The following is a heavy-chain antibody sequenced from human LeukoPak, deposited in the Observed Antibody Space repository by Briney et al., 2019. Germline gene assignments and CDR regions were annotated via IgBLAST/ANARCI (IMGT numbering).Heavy chain of an antibody. Sequence: SETLSLTCTVSLGSISSYYCSWIRQPPWKGLEWIGYIDYSGSTNYNPSLKSRVTISVDTSKSQFSLKLSSVTAADTAVYYCARLGVPYAFDIWGQGTMVTVSS. V-gene: IGHV4-59*08. CDR2: IDYSGST. CDR1: LGSISSYY. CDR3: ARLGVPYAFDI. J-gene: IGHJ3*02. D-gene: IGHD3-3*01.